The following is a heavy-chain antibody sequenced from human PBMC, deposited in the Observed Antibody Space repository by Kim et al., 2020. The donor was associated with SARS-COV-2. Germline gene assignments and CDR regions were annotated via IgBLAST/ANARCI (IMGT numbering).Heavy chain of an antibody. Sequence: SETLSLTCAVYGGSFSGYYWSWIRQPPGKGLEWIGEINHSGSTNYNPSLKRRVTISVDTSKNQFSLKLSSVTAADTAVYYGARGRGGTTVVTLGLGYYYYYGMDVWGQGTTVTVSS. V-gene: IGHV4-34*01. D-gene: IGHD4-17*01. CDR3: ARGRGGTTVVTLGLGYYYYYGMDV. CDR2: INHSGST. J-gene: IGHJ6*02. CDR1: GGSFSGYY.